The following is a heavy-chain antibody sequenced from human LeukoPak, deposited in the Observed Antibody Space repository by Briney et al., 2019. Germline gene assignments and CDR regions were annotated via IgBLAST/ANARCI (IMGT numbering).Heavy chain of an antibody. D-gene: IGHD3-22*01. Sequence: ASVKVSCKASGYTFTSYYMHWVRQAPGQGLEWMGIINPSGGSTSYAQEFQGRVTMTRDTSTSTVYMELSSLRSEDTAVYYCARAILDYYDSSGYSGWFDPWGQGTLVTVSS. CDR2: INPSGGST. CDR3: ARAILDYYDSSGYSGWFDP. V-gene: IGHV1-46*01. J-gene: IGHJ5*02. CDR1: GYTFTSYY.